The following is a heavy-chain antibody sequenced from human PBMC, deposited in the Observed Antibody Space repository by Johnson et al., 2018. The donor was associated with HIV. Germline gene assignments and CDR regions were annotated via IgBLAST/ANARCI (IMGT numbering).Heavy chain of an antibody. Sequence: LLVESGGGLVQPGGSLRLSCASGFTVSTNYMSWVRQAPGKGLEWVSGISWNSGSIGYADSVKGRFTISRDNAKNSLYLQMNSLRAEDTALYYCAKGVVAAAALGGAFDIWGQGTMVTVSS. D-gene: IGHD6-13*01. CDR2: ISWNSGSI. CDR1: GFTVSTNY. J-gene: IGHJ3*02. V-gene: IGHV3-9*01. CDR3: AKGVVAAAALGGAFDI.